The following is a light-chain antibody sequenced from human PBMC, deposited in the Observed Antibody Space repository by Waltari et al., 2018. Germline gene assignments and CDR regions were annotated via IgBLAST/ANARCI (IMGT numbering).Light chain of an antibody. Sequence: EIVLTQSPGTLSLSPGERATLSCRASQGVRKYLAWYQQKPGQAPRLLIYQTSIRATGIPDRFSGSGFGTDFSLTISSLDPEDFAVYFCQKYDRLPATFGQGTRVEIK. CDR2: QTS. J-gene: IGKJ1*01. CDR3: QKYDRLPAT. V-gene: IGKV3-20*01. CDR1: QGVRKY.